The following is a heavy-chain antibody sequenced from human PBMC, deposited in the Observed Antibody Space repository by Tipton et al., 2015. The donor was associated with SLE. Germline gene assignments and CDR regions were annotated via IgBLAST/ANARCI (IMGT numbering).Heavy chain of an antibody. CDR2: IYYTGST. CDR1: GGSISRYY. D-gene: IGHD7-27*01. CDR3: ARDSPTGEWDY. V-gene: IGHV4-59*01. J-gene: IGHJ4*02. Sequence: TLSLTCIVSGGSISRYYWSWIRQPPGKGLEWIGYIYYTGSTNYNPSLKSRVTMSVDPSKNHFSLKLSSVTAADTAVYFCARDSPTGEWDYWGQGTLVTVSS.